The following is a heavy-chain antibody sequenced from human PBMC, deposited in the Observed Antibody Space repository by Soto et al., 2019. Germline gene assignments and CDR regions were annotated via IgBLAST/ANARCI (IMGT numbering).Heavy chain of an antibody. Sequence: GGSLRLSCAGSGFTFSMYWMHWVRQVPGKGPVWVARIYNDGTYADYADSVKGRFTISRDNAKDTLYLQMNDVRAEDSALYHCTRGPRATSAGTSAHWGQGTLVTVSS. CDR3: TRGPRATSAGTSAH. CDR2: IYNDGTYA. D-gene: IGHD6-13*01. CDR1: GFTFSMYW. J-gene: IGHJ4*02. V-gene: IGHV3-74*01.